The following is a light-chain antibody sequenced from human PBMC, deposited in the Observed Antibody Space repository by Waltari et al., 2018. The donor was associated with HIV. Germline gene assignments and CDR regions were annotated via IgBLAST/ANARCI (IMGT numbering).Light chain of an antibody. CDR3: QHYTSSPTWT. J-gene: IGKJ1*01. V-gene: IGKV3-20*01. Sequence: IVLTQSPGTLSLSPGERATFSCRASQSVSSDLAWYHQRPVQAPRLLIYGASTRATGIPDRFSGSWSGTDCTLTINSLEPEDFAVYYCQHYTSSPTWTFGQGTKVEIK. CDR2: GAS. CDR1: QSVSSD.